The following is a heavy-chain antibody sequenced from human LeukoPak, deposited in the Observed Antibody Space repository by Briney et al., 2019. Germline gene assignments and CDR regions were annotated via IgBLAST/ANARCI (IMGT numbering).Heavy chain of an antibody. J-gene: IGHJ4*02. Sequence: GGFLRLSCAASGFTFSSYWMHWVRQAPGKGLVWVSRINSDGSSTNYADSVKGRFTISRDNAKNTLYLQINSLRAEDTAVYYCASPIAVAGPYYFDYWGQGTLVTVSS. V-gene: IGHV3-74*01. CDR2: INSDGSST. D-gene: IGHD6-19*01. CDR3: ASPIAVAGPYYFDY. CDR1: GFTFSSYW.